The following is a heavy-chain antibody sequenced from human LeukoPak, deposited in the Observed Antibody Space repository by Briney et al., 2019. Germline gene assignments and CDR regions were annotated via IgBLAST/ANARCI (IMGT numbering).Heavy chain of an antibody. Sequence: SETLSLTCAVYGGSFSGYYRSWIRQPPGKGLEWIGEINHSGSTNYNPSLKSRVTISVDTSKNQFSLKLSSVTAADTAVYYCARGYFFSYRSSSSLARPYYMDVWGKGTTVTVSS. CDR3: ARGYFFSYRSSSSLARPYYMDV. CDR1: GGSFSGYY. D-gene: IGHD6-6*01. CDR2: INHSGST. V-gene: IGHV4-34*01. J-gene: IGHJ6*03.